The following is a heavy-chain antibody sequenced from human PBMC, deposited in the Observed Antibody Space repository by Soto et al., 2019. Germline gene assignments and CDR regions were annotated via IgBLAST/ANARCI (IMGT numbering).Heavy chain of an antibody. D-gene: IGHD2-2*02. J-gene: IGHJ6*02. CDR3: ARDCSSTSCYIFGMDV. CDR1: GYTFTGYY. V-gene: IGHV1-2*02. Sequence: ASVKVSCKASGYTFTGYYMHWVRQAPGQGLEWMGWINPNSGGTNYAQKFQGRVTMTRDTSISTAYMELSRLRSDDTAVYYCARDCSSTSCYIFGMDVWGQGTTVTAP. CDR2: INPNSGGT.